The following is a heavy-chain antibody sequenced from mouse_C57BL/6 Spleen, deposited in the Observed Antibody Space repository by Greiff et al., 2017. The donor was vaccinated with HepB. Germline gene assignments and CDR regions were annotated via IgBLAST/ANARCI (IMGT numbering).Heavy chain of an antibody. CDR3: ARMNWDDWYFDV. V-gene: IGHV1-54*01. D-gene: IGHD4-1*01. CDR2: INPGSGGT. J-gene: IGHJ1*03. CDR1: GYAFTNYL. Sequence: VQRVESGAELVRPGTSVKVSCKASGYAFTNYLIEWVKQRPGQGLEWIGVINPGSGGTNYNEKFKGKATLTADKSSSTAYMQLSILTSEDSAVYFCARMNWDDWYFDVWGTGTTVTVSS.